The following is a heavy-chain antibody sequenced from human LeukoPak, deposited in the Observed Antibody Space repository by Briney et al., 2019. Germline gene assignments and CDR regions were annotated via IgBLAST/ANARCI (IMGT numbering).Heavy chain of an antibody. CDR3: TRDDRKGLWFGESHFDY. D-gene: IGHD3-10*01. CDR1: GFTFGDYA. CDR2: IRGKANGGTT. J-gene: IGHJ4*02. Sequence: GRSLRLSCTVSGFTFGDYAMNWVRQAPGKGLEWVGFIRGKANGGTTEYAASVKGRFTISRDDSKSIAYLQMNSLKTEDTAVYYCTRDDRKGLWFGESHFDYWGQGTLVTVSS. V-gene: IGHV3-49*04.